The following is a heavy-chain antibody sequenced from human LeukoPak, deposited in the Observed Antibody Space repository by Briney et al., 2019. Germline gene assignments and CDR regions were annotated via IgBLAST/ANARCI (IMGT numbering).Heavy chain of an antibody. CDR2: FNPEDGET. Sequence: ASVKVSCKVSGDALSQLYIHWVRQAPGKGLEWMGNFNPEDGETIYAQRFQGRVTMTEDTSTDTAYMELSSLRSEDTAMYFCATLSRDNSGSGNWFDPWGQGSQVIVSS. CDR3: ATLSRDNSGSGNWFDP. D-gene: IGHD3-10*01. CDR1: GDALSQLY. J-gene: IGHJ5*02. V-gene: IGHV1-24*01.